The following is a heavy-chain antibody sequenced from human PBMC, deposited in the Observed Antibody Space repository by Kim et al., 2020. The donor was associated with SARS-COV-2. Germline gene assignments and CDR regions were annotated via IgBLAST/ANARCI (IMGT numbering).Heavy chain of an antibody. CDR3: ARCRYSYGPNWFDP. D-gene: IGHD5-18*01. CDR2: INTNTGNP. CDR1: GYTFTSYA. Sequence: ASVKVSCKASGYTFTSYAMNWVRQAPGQGLEWMGWINTNTGNPTYAQGFTGRVVFSLDTSVSTAYLQISSLKAEDTAVYYCARCRYSYGPNWFDPWGQGTLVTVSS. V-gene: IGHV7-4-1*02. J-gene: IGHJ5*02.